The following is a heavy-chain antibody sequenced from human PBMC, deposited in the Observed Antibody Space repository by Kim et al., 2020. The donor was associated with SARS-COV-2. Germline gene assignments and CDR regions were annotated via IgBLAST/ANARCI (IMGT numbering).Heavy chain of an antibody. CDR2: INPNSGGT. J-gene: IGHJ4*02. D-gene: IGHD6-13*01. CDR3: AREGIAAAGTRYFDY. Sequence: ASVKVSCKASGYTFTGYYMHWVRQAPGQGLEWMGRINPNSGGTNYAQKFQGRVTMTRDTSISTAYMELSRLRSDDTAVYYCAREGIAAAGTRYFDYWGQGTLVTVSS. V-gene: IGHV1-2*06. CDR1: GYTFTGYY.